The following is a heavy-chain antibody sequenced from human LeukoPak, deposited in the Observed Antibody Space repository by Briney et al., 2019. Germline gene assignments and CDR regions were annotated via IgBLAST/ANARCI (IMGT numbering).Heavy chain of an antibody. Sequence: GGSLRLSCAASGFTFSSYSMNWVRQAPGKGLEWVSSISSSSSYIYYADSVKGRFTISRDNAKNSLYLQMNSLRAEDTAVYYCARGSGSPLYDFWSGTLGYYYGMDVWGQGTTVTVSS. D-gene: IGHD3-3*01. CDR3: ARGSGSPLYDFWSGTLGYYYGMDV. V-gene: IGHV3-21*01. CDR1: GFTFSSYS. CDR2: ISSSSSYI. J-gene: IGHJ6*02.